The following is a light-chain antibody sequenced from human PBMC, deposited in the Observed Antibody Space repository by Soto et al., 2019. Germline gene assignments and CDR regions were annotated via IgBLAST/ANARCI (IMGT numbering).Light chain of an antibody. CDR1: SGHSSYT. CDR2: LDSDGSH. Sequence: QLVLTQSPSASASLGASVKLTCTLSSGHSSYTITWHQQQPDKGPRYLMNLDSDGSHYKGDGIPDRFPGSSSGAERYLTISSLQSEDEADYYCQTWATGPDWVFGGGTKLTVL. V-gene: IGLV4-69*01. J-gene: IGLJ3*02. CDR3: QTWATGPDWV.